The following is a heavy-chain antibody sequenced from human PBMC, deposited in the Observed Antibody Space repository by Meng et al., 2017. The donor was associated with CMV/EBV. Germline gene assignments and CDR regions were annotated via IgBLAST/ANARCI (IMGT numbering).Heavy chain of an antibody. V-gene: IGHV3-23*01. J-gene: IGHJ6*02. CDR1: GFTFSSYA. CDR3: AKDGYCSSTSCQDYYYYGMDV. D-gene: IGHD2-2*03. Sequence: GESLKISCAASGFTFSSYAMSWVRQAPGKGLELVSAISGSGGSTYYADSVKGRFTISRDNSKNTLYLQMNSLRAEDTAVYYCAKDGYCSSTSCQDYYYYGMDVWGQGTTVTVSS. CDR2: ISGSGGST.